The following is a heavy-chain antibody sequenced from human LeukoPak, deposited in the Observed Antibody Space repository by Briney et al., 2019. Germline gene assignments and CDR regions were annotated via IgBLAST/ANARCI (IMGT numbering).Heavy chain of an antibody. Sequence: PGGSLRLSCAASGFTFSSYGMHWVRQAPGKGLEWVAVIWYDGSNKYYADSVKGRFTISRDNSKNTLYLQMNSLRAEDTAVYYCAREGNYYDSSGYYTGYFGYWGQGTLVTVSS. J-gene: IGHJ4*02. CDR1: GFTFSSYG. CDR3: AREGNYYDSSGYYTGYFGY. D-gene: IGHD3-22*01. V-gene: IGHV3-33*01. CDR2: IWYDGSNK.